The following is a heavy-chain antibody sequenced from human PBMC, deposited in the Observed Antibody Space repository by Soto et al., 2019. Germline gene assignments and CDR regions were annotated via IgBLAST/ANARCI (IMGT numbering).Heavy chain of an antibody. CDR2: INHSGST. CDR1: GGSFSGYY. V-gene: IGHV4-34*01. CDR3: ASSTWEVVVAAKYYFDY. D-gene: IGHD2-15*01. J-gene: IGHJ4*02. Sequence: SETLSLTCAVYGGSFSGYYWSWIRQPPGKGLEWIGEINHSGSTNYNPSLKSRVTISVDTSKNQFSLKLSSVTAADTAVYYCASSTWEVVVAAKYYFDYWGQGNLVTVSS.